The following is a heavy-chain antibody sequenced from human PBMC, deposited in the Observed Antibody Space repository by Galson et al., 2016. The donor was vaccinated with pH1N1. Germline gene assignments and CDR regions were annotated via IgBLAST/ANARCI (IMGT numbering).Heavy chain of an antibody. CDR3: ARVNTYDSSGYYPFDY. V-gene: IGHV1-2*06. Sequence: SVKVSCKASEYTFIGYYIHWMRQAPGHGLAWMGRINPNNGDTHYAQNFQGRVTMTRDTSISTAYMELNSLRSDDTAVYYCARVNTYDSSGYYPFDYWGKGTQVTVSS. D-gene: IGHD3-22*01. J-gene: IGHJ4*02. CDR1: EYTFIGYY. CDR2: INPNNGDT.